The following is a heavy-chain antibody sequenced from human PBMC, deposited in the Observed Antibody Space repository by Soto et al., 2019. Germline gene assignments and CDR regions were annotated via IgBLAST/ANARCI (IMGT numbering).Heavy chain of an antibody. CDR2: IYHSGST. CDR1: GXSISSSNW. J-gene: IGHJ6*02. CDR3: ARVRRGVNYYYGMDV. Sequence: LSLTCAVSGXSISSSNWWSWVRQPPGKGLEWIGEIYHSGSTNYNPSLKSRVTISVDKSKNQFSLKLSSVTAADTAVYYCARVRRGVNYYYGMDVWGQGTTVTVSS. D-gene: IGHD3-10*01. V-gene: IGHV4-4*02.